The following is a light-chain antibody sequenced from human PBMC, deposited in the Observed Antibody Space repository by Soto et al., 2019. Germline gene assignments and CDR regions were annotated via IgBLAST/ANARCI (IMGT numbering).Light chain of an antibody. Sequence: DIQMTQSPSSLSASVGDRVTITCRAGQSISIYLNWYQQKPGRAPKLLIFGAATLHTGVPPRFSGRGSGTHFTLTISSLQPEDFATYYCQQSYTSLALTFGGGTKVEL. V-gene: IGKV1-39*01. J-gene: IGKJ4*01. CDR2: GAA. CDR1: QSISIY. CDR3: QQSYTSLALT.